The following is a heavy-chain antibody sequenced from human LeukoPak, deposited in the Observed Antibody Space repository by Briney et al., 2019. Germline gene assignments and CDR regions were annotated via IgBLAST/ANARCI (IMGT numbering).Heavy chain of an antibody. Sequence: GSLRLSCAASGFTLSSYEMNWVRLAPGKGLEWISYISRTGSSIYYADSVKGRFTISRDSAKNSLYLQMNSLRAEDTAVYYCARGPYSSNWYVDYWGQGTLVTVAS. J-gene: IGHJ4*02. D-gene: IGHD6-13*01. CDR3: ARGPYSSNWYVDY. CDR1: GFTLSSYE. CDR2: ISRTGSSI. V-gene: IGHV3-48*03.